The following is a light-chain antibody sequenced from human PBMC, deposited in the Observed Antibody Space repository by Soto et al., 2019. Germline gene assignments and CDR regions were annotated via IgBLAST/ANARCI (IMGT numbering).Light chain of an antibody. CDR3: VAWDDRINGSYV. J-gene: IGLJ1*01. V-gene: IGLV1-44*01. Sequence: QSLLTQPPSASGTPGQRVTISCSGSSSNIGSNTVNWYQQLPGTAPKLLIYSNNQRPSGVPDRFSGSKSGTSASLAISGLQSEAEADYYCVAWDDRINGSYVLGNGTKVTV. CDR1: SSNIGSNT. CDR2: SNN.